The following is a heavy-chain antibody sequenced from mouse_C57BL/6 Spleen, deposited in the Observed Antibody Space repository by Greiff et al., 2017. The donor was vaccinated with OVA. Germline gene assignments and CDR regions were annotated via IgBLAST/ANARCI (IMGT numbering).Heavy chain of an antibody. CDR1: GYTFTSYW. D-gene: IGHD2-2*01. CDR2: LDPSDSYT. V-gene: IGHV1-69*01. CDR3: ARSRGVTGGYYFDY. Sequence: QVQLKQPGAELVMPGASVKLSCKASGYTFTSYWMHWVKQRPGQGLEWIGELDPSDSYTNYNQKFKGKSTLTVDKSSSTAYMQLSSLTSEDSAVYYCARSRGVTGGYYFDYWGQGTTLTVSS. J-gene: IGHJ2*01.